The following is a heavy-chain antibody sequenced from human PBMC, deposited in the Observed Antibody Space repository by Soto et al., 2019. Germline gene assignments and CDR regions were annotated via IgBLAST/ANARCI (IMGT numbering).Heavy chain of an antibody. Sequence: EVQLVESGGGLVQPGGSLRLSCAASGFTFSSYWMHWVRQAPGKGLVWVSRINRDVSSTSYADSVKGRFAISRDNAKNTLYLQMNSLRAEDTAVYYCAVAVAGPTAIGYWGQGTLVTVSS. CDR1: GFTFSSYW. CDR3: AVAVAGPTAIGY. CDR2: INRDVSST. J-gene: IGHJ4*02. D-gene: IGHD6-19*01. V-gene: IGHV3-74*01.